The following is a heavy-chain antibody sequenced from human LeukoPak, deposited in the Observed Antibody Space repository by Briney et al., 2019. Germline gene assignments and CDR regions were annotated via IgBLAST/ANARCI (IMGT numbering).Heavy chain of an antibody. CDR3: ARNMVRGYEDAFDI. CDR2: IYHSGST. CDR1: GGSISSSNW. Sequence: PSGTLSLTCAVSGGSISSSNWWSWVRQPPGKGLEWIGEIYHSGSTNYNPSLKSRVTISVDTSKNQFSLKLSSVTAADTAVYYCARNMVRGYEDAFDIWAQGTMVTVSS. V-gene: IGHV4-4*02. D-gene: IGHD3-10*01. J-gene: IGHJ3*02.